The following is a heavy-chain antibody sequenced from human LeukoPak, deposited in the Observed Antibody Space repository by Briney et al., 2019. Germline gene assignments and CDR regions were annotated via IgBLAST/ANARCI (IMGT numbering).Heavy chain of an antibody. J-gene: IGHJ5*02. D-gene: IGHD5-18*01. CDR3: ARFVTDTALWFDP. Sequence: PSETLSLTCTVSGGSISSYYWSWIRQPPGQGLEWIGYIYYSGSTNYNPSLKSRVTISVDTSKNQFSLKLSSVTAADTAVYYCARFVTDTALWFDPWGQGTLVTVSS. CDR1: GGSISSYY. V-gene: IGHV4-59*01. CDR2: IYYSGST.